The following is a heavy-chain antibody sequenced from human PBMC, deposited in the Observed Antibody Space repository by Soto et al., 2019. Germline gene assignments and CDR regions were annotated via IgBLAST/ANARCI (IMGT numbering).Heavy chain of an antibody. D-gene: IGHD1-26*01. J-gene: IGHJ4*02. CDR1: GFTFSSYS. CDR2: ISSSSSTI. Sequence: GGSLRLSCAASGFTFSSYSMNWVRQAPGKGLEWVSYISSSSSTIYYADSVKGRFTISRDNAKNSLYLQMNGLRAEDTAVYYCARFAVGATFYYWGQGTLVTVSS. V-gene: IGHV3-48*01. CDR3: ARFAVGATFYY.